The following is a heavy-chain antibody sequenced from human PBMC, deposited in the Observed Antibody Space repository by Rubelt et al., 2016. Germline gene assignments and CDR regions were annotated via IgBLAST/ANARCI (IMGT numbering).Heavy chain of an antibody. Sequence: QVQLQQWGAGLLKPSETLSLTCAVYGGSFSGYYWSWIRQPPGKGLEWIGEINHSGSTNYNPSLKSRVTISGDTSKNQFSLKLRSGTAAETAVYYCARGLARAAAAPRRRWFDPWGQGTLVTVSS. CDR3: ARGLARAAAAPRRRWFDP. V-gene: IGHV4-34*01. CDR2: INHSGST. CDR1: GGSFSGYY. J-gene: IGHJ5*02. D-gene: IGHD6-13*01.